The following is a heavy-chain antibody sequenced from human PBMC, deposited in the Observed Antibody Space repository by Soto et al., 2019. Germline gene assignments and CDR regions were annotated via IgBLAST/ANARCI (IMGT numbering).Heavy chain of an antibody. CDR2: IYYSGST. J-gene: IGHJ6*02. D-gene: IGHD5-18*01. Sequence: SETLSLTCTVSGGSLSSYYWSWIRQPPGKGLEWIGYIYYSGSTNYNPSLKSRVTISVDTSKNQFSLKLSSVTAADTAVYYCARDSYGYGDYYYYGMDVWGQGTTVTVSS. V-gene: IGHV4-59*01. CDR1: GGSLSSYY. CDR3: ARDSYGYGDYYYYGMDV.